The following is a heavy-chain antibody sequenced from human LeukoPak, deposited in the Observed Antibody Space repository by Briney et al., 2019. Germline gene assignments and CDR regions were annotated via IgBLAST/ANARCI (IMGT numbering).Heavy chain of an antibody. J-gene: IGHJ6*03. D-gene: IGHD4-11*01. CDR2: IIPIFGTA. V-gene: IGHV1-69*05. Sequence: RGSSVKVSCKASGGTFSSYAISWVRQAPGQGLEWMGGIIPIFGTANYAQKFQGRVTITTDESTSTAYMELSSLRSEDTAVYYCASRERIFDMTTVNYYYYMDVWGKGTTVTVSS. CDR1: GGTFSSYA. CDR3: ASRERIFDMTTVNYYYYMDV.